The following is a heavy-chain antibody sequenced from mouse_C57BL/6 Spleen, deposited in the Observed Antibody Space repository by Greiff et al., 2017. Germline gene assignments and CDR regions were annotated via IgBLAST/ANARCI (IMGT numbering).Heavy chain of an antibody. V-gene: IGHV1-69*01. D-gene: IGHD3-3*01. J-gene: IGHJ3*01. CDR1: GYTFTSSW. CDR2: IDPSDGDT. Sequence: VQLQQSGPELVMPGASVKLSCKASGYTFTSSWMNWVKQRPGQGLEWIGEIDPSDGDTNYNQKFKGKATLTVDQSSSTAYMQLSSLTSEDSAVYSRGRKGCSSQFAYWGQGTMVTVSA. CDR3: GRKGCSSQFAY.